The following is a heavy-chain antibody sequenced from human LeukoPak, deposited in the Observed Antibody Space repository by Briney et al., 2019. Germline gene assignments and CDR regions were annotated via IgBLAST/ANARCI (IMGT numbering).Heavy chain of an antibody. CDR3: ARVFGYARTPFDY. V-gene: IGHV3-30-3*01. CDR1: GFTFSSYA. Sequence: GGSLRLSCAASGFTFSSYAMHWVRQAPGKGLERVAVISYDGSNKYYADSVKGRFTISRDNSKNTLYLQMNSLRAEDTAVYHCARVFGYARTPFDYWGQGTLVTVSS. D-gene: IGHD2-2*01. CDR2: ISYDGSNK. J-gene: IGHJ4*02.